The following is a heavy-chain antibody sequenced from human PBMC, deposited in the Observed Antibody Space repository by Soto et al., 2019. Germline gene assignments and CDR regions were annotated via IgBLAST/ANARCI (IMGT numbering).Heavy chain of an antibody. CDR3: ASARPGGPPHRRRIAAAGVFDS. D-gene: IGHD6-13*01. J-gene: IGHJ4*02. V-gene: IGHV1-69*01. CDR2: IIPIFGTA. Sequence: QVQLVQSGAEVKKPGSSVKVSCKASGGTFSSYAISWVRQAPGQGLEWMGGIIPIFGTANYAQKFRGRVTITADESTSTAYMELSSLRSEDTAVYYCASARPGGPPHRRRIAAAGVFDSWGQGTQVTVSS. CDR1: GGTFSSYA.